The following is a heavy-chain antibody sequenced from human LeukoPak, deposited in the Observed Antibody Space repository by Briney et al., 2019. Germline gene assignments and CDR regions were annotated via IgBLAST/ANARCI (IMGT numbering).Heavy chain of an antibody. CDR3: TTGYDYSDY. Sequence: GGSLRLSCAASGFTFSNYWMHWVRQDPGKGLVWVSFINPDGSTTNYADSVKGRFTISRDDSKNTLYLQMNSLKTEDTAVYYCTTGYDYSDYWGQGTLVTVSS. V-gene: IGHV3-74*01. J-gene: IGHJ4*02. CDR1: GFTFSNYW. D-gene: IGHD3-16*01. CDR2: INPDGSTT.